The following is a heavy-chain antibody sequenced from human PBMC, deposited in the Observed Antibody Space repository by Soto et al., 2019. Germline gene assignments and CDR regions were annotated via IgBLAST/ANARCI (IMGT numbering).Heavy chain of an antibody. CDR1: YGTISDLGDC. Sequence: LCVPKTVAYGTISDLGDCWSFIRQHPGKGLEWIGYIYYSGSTYYNPSLKSRVTISVDTSKNQFSLKLSSVTAADTAVYYCARDPSAGYYGSGSYWYYFDYWGQGTLVTVSS. CDR3: ARDPSAGYYGSGSYWYYFDY. J-gene: IGHJ4*02. CDR2: IYYSGST. D-gene: IGHD3-10*01. V-gene: IGHV4-31*02.